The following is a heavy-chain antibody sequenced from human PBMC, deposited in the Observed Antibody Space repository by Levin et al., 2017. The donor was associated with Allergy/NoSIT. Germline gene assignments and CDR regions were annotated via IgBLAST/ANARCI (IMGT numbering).Heavy chain of an antibody. J-gene: IGHJ4*02. CDR3: ASRGSFDH. Sequence: GGSLRLSCAASGLSFSDYGMHWVRQAPDSGLEWVALITSDGSNKFYADSVKGRFIISRDNSRNILYLQLNSLRPEDTAVYYCASRGSFDHWGKGTLVTVSA. D-gene: IGHD3-10*01. V-gene: IGHV3-30*03. CDR1: GLSFSDYG. CDR2: ITSDGSNK.